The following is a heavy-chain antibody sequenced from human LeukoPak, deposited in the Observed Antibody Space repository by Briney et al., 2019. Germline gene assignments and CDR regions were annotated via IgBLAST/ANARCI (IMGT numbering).Heavy chain of an antibody. V-gene: IGHV3-7*03. CDR2: INSDGSEG. J-gene: IGHJ3*01. D-gene: IGHD6-6*01. CDR3: ARSSYSSSSSV. Sequence: GGSLRLSCGVSGFTFSGFWMSWSRQAPGKGLEWVASINSDGSEGYYADVVEGRFTISRDNAKNPLYLQINSLRAEDTAVYYCARSSYSSSSSVWGQGTMVTVSS. CDR1: GFTFSGFW.